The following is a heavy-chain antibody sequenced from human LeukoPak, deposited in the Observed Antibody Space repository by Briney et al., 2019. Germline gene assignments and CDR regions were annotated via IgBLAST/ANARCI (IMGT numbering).Heavy chain of an antibody. CDR1: GFPFSNYA. D-gene: IGHD3-22*01. Sequence: PGGSLRLSCAASGFPFSNYAMTWVRQAPGKGLERVSGISDSGDRTYYADSVKGRFTISRDNSKNMLYLQMNSLRVEDTALYYCAKGLGTSGYHDYWGQGTLVIVSS. CDR3: AKGLGTSGYHDY. J-gene: IGHJ4*02. CDR2: ISDSGDRT. V-gene: IGHV3-23*01.